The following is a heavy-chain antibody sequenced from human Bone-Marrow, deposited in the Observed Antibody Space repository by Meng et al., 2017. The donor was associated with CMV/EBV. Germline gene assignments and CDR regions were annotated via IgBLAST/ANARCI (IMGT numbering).Heavy chain of an antibody. CDR2: IYSGGST. Sequence: ETLSLTCAASGFTVSSNFMTWVRQAPGKGLEWVSLIYSGGSTYYADSVKGRFTISRDNSKNTLYLQMNSLRTEDTAVYYCARVGAPAAIEYWGKGTLVNVLL. CDR3: ARVGAPAAIEY. J-gene: IGHJ4*02. V-gene: IGHV3-66*02. D-gene: IGHD2-2*01. CDR1: GFTVSSNF.